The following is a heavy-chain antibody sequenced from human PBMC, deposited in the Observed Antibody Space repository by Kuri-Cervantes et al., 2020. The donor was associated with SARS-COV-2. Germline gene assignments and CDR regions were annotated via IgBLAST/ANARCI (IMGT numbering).Heavy chain of an antibody. J-gene: IGHJ4*02. CDR1: GFTFSSYG. CDR3: AREDLFGSSGWYVPGFDY. CDR2: IRYDGSNK. Sequence: GESLKISCAASGFTFSSYGMHWVRQAPGKGLEWVAFIRYDGSNKYYADSVKGRFTISRDNSKNTLYLQMNSLRAEDTAVYYCAREDLFGSSGWYVPGFDYWGQGTLVTVSS. D-gene: IGHD6-19*01. V-gene: IGHV3-30*02.